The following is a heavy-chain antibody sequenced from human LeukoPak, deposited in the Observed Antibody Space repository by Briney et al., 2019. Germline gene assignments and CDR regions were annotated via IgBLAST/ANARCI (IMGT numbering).Heavy chain of an antibody. CDR1: GFTFSSHG. D-gene: IGHD2-15*01. Sequence: GGTLRLSCAASGFTFSSHGINWVRQAPGKGLEWVSGISPSGSISYYADSVKGRFTISRDNARNFVYLQLNSQRAEDTAIYYCARDEKDGPLWYWGQGILVFVSS. J-gene: IGHJ4*02. CDR3: ARDEKDGPLWY. CDR2: ISPSGSIS. V-gene: IGHV3-48*03.